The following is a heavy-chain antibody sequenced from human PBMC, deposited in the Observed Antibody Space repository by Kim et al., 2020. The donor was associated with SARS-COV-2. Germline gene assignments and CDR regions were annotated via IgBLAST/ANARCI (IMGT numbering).Heavy chain of an antibody. CDR2: DGSNK. Sequence: DGSNKSYADSVQGRFTISRDKSKNTLYLQMNSLRAEDTAVYYCAKAEAYDYWGQGTLVTVSS. J-gene: IGHJ4*02. CDR3: AKAEAYDY. V-gene: IGHV3-30*02.